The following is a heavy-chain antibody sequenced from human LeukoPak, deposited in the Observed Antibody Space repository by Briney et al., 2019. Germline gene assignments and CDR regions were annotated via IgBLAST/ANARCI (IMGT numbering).Heavy chain of an antibody. Sequence: GGSLRLSCAASGFIFSSYWITWVRQAPGKGLERVANIKDDGSENYYVDSVKGRFTISRDNAKNSVFLQMNSLRADDTAVYYCARDRGWQTFDYWGQGSQVTVSS. V-gene: IGHV3-7*01. J-gene: IGHJ4*02. CDR2: IKDDGSEN. CDR3: ARDRGWQTFDY. D-gene: IGHD6-19*01. CDR1: GFIFSSYW.